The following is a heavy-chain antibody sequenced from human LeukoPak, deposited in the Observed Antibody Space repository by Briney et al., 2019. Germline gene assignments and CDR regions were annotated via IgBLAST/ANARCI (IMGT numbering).Heavy chain of an antibody. CDR2: IYYSGST. CDR3: ARDLRYSSSRTTFDC. J-gene: IGHJ4*02. Sequence: ASETLSLTCTVSGGSISSSSYYWGWIRQPPGKGLAWIGSIYYSGSTYYNPSLKSRVTISVDTSKNQFSLKLSSVTAADTAVYYCARDLRYSSSRTTFDCWGQGTLVTVSS. V-gene: IGHV4-39*07. D-gene: IGHD6-13*01. CDR1: GGSISSSSYY.